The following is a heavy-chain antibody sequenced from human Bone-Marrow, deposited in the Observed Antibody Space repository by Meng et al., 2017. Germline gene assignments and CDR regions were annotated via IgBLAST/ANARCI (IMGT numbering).Heavy chain of an antibody. Sequence: GGSLRLSCAASGFTFSSYGMHWVRQAPGKGLEWVAVIWYDGSNKYYADSVKGRFTISRDNSKNTLYLQMNSLRAEDTAVYYCARAIKKGMYGYCSGGSCYTLGFDYWGQGTLVTVSS. CDR2: IWYDGSNK. J-gene: IGHJ4*02. D-gene: IGHD2-15*01. V-gene: IGHV3-33*01. CDR1: GFTFSSYG. CDR3: ARAIKKGMYGYCSGGSCYTLGFDY.